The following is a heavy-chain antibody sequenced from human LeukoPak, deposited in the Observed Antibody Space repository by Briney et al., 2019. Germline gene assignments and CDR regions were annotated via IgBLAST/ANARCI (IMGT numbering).Heavy chain of an antibody. J-gene: IGHJ6*03. CDR1: GYTFTGYY. V-gene: IGHV1-2*02. Sequence: GASVKVSCKASGYTFTGYYMHWVRQAPGQGLEWMGWINPSSGGTNYAQKFQGRVTMTRDTSISTAYMELSRLRSDDTAVYYCARQADYYYYYMDVWGKGTTVTVSS. CDR3: ARQADYYYYYMDV. CDR2: INPSSGGT.